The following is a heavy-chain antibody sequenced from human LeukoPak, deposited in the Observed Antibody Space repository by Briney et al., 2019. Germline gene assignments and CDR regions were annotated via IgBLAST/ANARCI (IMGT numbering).Heavy chain of an antibody. V-gene: IGHV3-30-3*01. J-gene: IGHJ4*02. D-gene: IGHD2-21*02. Sequence: GGSLRLSCAASGFTFSSYAMHWVRQAPVKGLEWVAVISYDGSNKYYADSVKGRFTISRDNSKNTLYLQMDSLRAEDTAVYYCARAYCGGNCYPVDYWGQGTLVTVSS. CDR3: ARAYCGGNCYPVDY. CDR1: GFTFSSYA. CDR2: ISYDGSNK.